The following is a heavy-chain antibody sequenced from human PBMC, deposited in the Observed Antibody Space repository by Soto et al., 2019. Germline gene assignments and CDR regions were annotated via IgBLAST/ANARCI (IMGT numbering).Heavy chain of an antibody. D-gene: IGHD2-8*01. V-gene: IGHV1-69*13. CDR1: GGTLSSYA. CDR3: ARVPGYCTNGVCPNWFDP. J-gene: IGHJ5*02. Sequence: GASVKVSCKASGGTLSSYAISWVRQAPGQGLEWMGGIIPIFGTANYAQKFQGRVTITADESTSTAYMELSSLRSEDTAVYYCARVPGYCTNGVCPNWFDPWGQGTLVTVSS. CDR2: IIPIFGTA.